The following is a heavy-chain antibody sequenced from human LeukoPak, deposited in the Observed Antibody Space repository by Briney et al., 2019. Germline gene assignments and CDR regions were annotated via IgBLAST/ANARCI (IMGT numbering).Heavy chain of an antibody. Sequence: SETLSLTCTVSGGSISSSSYYWGWIRQPPGKGLEWIGSIYYSGSTYYNPSLKSRVTISVDTSKNQFSLKLSSVTAADTAVYYCARHLQLGTIDYWGQGTLVTVSS. J-gene: IGHJ4*02. CDR1: GGSISSSSYY. CDR2: IYYSGST. D-gene: IGHD1-14*01. V-gene: IGHV4-39*07. CDR3: ARHLQLGTIDY.